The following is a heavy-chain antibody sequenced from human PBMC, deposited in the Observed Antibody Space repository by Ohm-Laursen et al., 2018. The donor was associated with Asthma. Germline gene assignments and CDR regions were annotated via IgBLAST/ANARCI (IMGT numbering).Heavy chain of an antibody. CDR2: ISTASSFI. CDR3: AGIGPEWELPGREYSVHH. V-gene: IGHV3-21*01. D-gene: IGHD1-26*01. J-gene: IGHJ1*01. Sequence: SLRLSCAASGYTFSRYSIHWVRQIPGKGLEWVASISTASSFIYYADSVRGRFTTSRDNANDLVYLQMHDLRAEDTALYYCAGIGPEWELPGREYSVHHWGQGTLVTVSS. CDR1: GYTFSRYS.